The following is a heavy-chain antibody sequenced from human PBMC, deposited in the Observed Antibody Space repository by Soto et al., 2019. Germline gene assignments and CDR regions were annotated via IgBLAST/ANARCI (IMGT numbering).Heavy chain of an antibody. Sequence: QVQLQESGPGMVKPSETLSLTCTVSSYPTRTHNWGWIRQTPGKGLEWIGYIYETGSTSYNPSLNSRVTISLDRATKQLSLKLSSATAADTAMYHCVRQGIGPLHGLVDVWGRGTTVTFSS. V-gene: IGHV4-59*08. D-gene: IGHD3-10*01. J-gene: IGHJ6*02. CDR1: SYPTRTHN. CDR3: VRQGIGPLHGLVDV. CDR2: IYETGST.